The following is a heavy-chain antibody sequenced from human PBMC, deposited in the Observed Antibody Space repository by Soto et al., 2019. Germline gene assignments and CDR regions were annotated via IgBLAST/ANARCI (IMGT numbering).Heavy chain of an antibody. Sequence: QVQLVQSGAEVKKPGASVKVPCKASAYTFTSYGISWVRQAPGQGLEWMGWISAYNGNTHYARRLQGRVTKTTDTSTSTAYMELRSLRSDDTAVYYWARDLGDAFDMWGQGTMVTVSS. CDR3: ARDLGDAFDM. CDR2: ISAYNGNT. V-gene: IGHV1-18*01. J-gene: IGHJ3*02. CDR1: AYTFTSYG.